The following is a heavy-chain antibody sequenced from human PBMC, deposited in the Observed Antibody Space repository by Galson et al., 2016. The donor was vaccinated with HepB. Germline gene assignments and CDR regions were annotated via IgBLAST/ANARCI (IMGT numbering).Heavy chain of an antibody. J-gene: IGHJ6*02. Sequence: SLRLSCAASGFTFSDYNMNWVRQAPGKGLEWVSCISSLSSYIYYADSVKGRFTLSRDNAQNSLYLQMNSLTAEDTAVYYCVRGNRIYYYYGMDVWGQGTTVT. V-gene: IGHV3-21*01. CDR2: ISSLSSYI. CDR1: GFTFSDYN. CDR3: VRGNRIYYYYGMDV. D-gene: IGHD2-15*01.